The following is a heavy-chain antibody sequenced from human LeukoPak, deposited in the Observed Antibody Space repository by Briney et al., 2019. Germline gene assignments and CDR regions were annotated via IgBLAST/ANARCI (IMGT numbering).Heavy chain of an antibody. V-gene: IGHV1-18*01. J-gene: IGHJ4*02. CDR1: GYTFTSYG. D-gene: IGHD6-13*01. CDR3: AIDLPHSSSWYVDY. Sequence: ASVKVSCKASGYTFTSYGISWVRQAPGQGLEWMGWISAYNGNTNYAQKLQGRVTMTTDTSTSTAYMELRSLRSDDTAVYYCAIDLPHSSSWYVDYWGQGTLVTVSS. CDR2: ISAYNGNT.